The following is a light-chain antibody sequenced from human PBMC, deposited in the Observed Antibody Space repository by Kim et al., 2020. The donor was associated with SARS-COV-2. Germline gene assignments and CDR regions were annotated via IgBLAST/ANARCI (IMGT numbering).Light chain of an antibody. Sequence: SPGGRATLSCRASQSVSSNLAWYQQKPGQAPRLLIYSASTRATGIPARFSGSGSGTEFTLTISSLQSEDFAVYYCQQYNNWPPLYTFGQGTKLEI. V-gene: IGKV3-15*01. CDR2: SAS. CDR1: QSVSSN. J-gene: IGKJ2*01. CDR3: QQYNNWPPLYT.